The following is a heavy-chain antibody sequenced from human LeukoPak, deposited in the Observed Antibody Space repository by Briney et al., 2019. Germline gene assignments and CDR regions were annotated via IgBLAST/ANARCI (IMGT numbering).Heavy chain of an antibody. Sequence: SETLSLTCTVSGGSISSYYWSWIRQPPGKGLEGIGYIYYSGSTTYNPSLKSRVTISVDTSKNQFSLKLSSVTAADTAVYYCARGFAYGDTGSFDYWGQGTLVTVSS. J-gene: IGHJ4*02. D-gene: IGHD4-17*01. CDR2: IYYSGST. CDR1: GGSISSYY. V-gene: IGHV4-59*01. CDR3: ARGFAYGDTGSFDY.